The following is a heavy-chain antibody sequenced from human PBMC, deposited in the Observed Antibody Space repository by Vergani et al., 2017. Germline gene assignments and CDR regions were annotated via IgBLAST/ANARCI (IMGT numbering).Heavy chain of an antibody. Sequence: QVQLQESGPGLVKPPGTLSLTCAVSGDSISSNNCWTWVRQPPGKGLEWIGHIHTGGSTDLNPSFKSRVSISVDTSKSQFSLKLNSVTVADTAVYYCARSRPYCTSGSCPAIWGQGTLVTVSS. CDR2: IHTGGST. J-gene: IGHJ4*02. V-gene: IGHV4-4*03. D-gene: IGHD2-15*01. CDR1: GDSISSNNC. CDR3: ARSRPYCTSGSCPAI.